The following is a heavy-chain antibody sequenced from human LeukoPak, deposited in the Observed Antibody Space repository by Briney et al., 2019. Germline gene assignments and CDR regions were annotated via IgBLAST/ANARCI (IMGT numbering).Heavy chain of an antibody. Sequence: GGSLRLSCAISGLTFHDYAMTWVRQAPGKGLGWVSTIVGDSSKTYYADSVKGRFTISRANSNYMLFLHMNNLRAEDTAIYYCAKQPYNYYYLDVWGKGTTVTVSS. D-gene: IGHD2-21*01. CDR2: IVGDSSKT. J-gene: IGHJ6*03. V-gene: IGHV3-23*01. CDR3: AKQPYNYYYLDV. CDR1: GLTFHDYA.